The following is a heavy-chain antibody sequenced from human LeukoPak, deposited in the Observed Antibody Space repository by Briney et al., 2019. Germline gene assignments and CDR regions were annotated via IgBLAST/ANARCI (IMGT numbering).Heavy chain of an antibody. Sequence: RTGGSLRLSCAASGFTFDDYAMHWVRQAPGKGLEWVSGISWNSGSIGYADSVKGRFTTSRDNAKNSLSLQLNSLRVEDTAVYYCARGHYDVLAASYKWTPDYWGQGTLVTVSS. CDR1: GFTFDDYA. CDR3: ARGHYDVLAASYKWTPDY. D-gene: IGHD3-9*01. J-gene: IGHJ4*02. V-gene: IGHV3-9*01. CDR2: ISWNSGSI.